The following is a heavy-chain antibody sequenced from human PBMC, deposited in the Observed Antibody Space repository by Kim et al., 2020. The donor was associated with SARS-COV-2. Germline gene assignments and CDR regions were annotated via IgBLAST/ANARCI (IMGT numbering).Heavy chain of an antibody. V-gene: IGHV5-51*01. J-gene: IGHJ3*02. CDR3: ARHPYYDYVWGSYRYDAFDI. Sequence: GESLKISCKGSGYSFTSYWIGWVRQMPGKGLEWMGIIYPGDSDTRYSPSFQGQVTISADKSISTAYLQWSSLKASDTAMYYCARHPYYDYVWGSYRYDAFDIWGQGTMVTVSS. D-gene: IGHD3-16*02. CDR1: GYSFTSYW. CDR2: IYPGDSDT.